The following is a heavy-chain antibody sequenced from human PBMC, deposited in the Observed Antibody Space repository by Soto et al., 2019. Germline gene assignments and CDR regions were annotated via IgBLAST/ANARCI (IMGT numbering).Heavy chain of an antibody. CDR3: ARGVSETLGMDV. V-gene: IGHV3-7*01. J-gene: IGHJ6*02. CDR2: IKQDGSEE. D-gene: IGHD6-19*01. Sequence: GGSLRLSCTASGFTVSKSFMSWVRQPPGKGLEWVANIKQDGSEEYYVDSVKGRFTISRDNAKNSLYLQMNSLRAEDTAVYYCARGVSETLGMDVWGQGTTVTVSS. CDR1: GFTVSKSF.